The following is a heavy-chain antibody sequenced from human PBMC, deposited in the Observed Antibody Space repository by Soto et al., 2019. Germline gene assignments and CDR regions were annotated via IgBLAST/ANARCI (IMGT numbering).Heavy chain of an antibody. D-gene: IGHD2-2*01. CDR2: ISWNSGSI. Sequence: GGSLRLCWGAAWGTCDDYGGRWVRQAPGKGLEWVSGISWNSGSIGYADSVKGRFTISRDNAKNSLYLQMNSLRAEDTALYYCAKDMTSPDYYYYYYMDVWGKGTTVTVSS. CDR3: AKDMTSPDYYYYYYMDV. J-gene: IGHJ6*03. V-gene: IGHV3-9*01. CDR1: WGTCDDYG.